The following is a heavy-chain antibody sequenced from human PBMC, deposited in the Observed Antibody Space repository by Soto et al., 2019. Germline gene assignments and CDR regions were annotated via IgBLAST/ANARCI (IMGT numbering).Heavy chain of an antibody. V-gene: IGHV1-2*04. CDR2: INPNSGGT. CDR3: ATGAPGRGTATSETPLDY. J-gene: IGHJ4*02. CDR1: GYTFTGYY. Sequence: VQLVQSGAEVKKPGASVKVSCKASGYTFTGYYMHWVRQAPGQGLEWMGWINPNSGGTNYAQKFQGWVTMTRDTSISTAYMVLSSLRSDDTAVYYCATGAPGRGTATSETPLDYWGQGTLVTVSS. D-gene: IGHD2-15*01.